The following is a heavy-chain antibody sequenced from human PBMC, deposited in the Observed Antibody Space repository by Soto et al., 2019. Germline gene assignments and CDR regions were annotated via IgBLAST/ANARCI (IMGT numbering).Heavy chain of an antibody. CDR3: ARSLEYQLLSFDP. CDR1: GGSISSGGYS. V-gene: IGHV4-30-2*01. D-gene: IGHD2-2*01. J-gene: IGHJ5*02. Sequence: QLQLQQSGSGLVKPSQTLSLTCAVSGGSISSGGYSWSWIRQPPGKGLEWIGYIYHSGSTYYNPSLKSRVTISVDRSKNQFSLKLSSVTAADTAVYYCARSLEYQLLSFDPWGQGTLVTVSS. CDR2: IYHSGST.